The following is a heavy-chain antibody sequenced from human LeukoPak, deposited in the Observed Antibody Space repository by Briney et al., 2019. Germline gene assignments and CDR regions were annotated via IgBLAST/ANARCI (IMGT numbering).Heavy chain of an antibody. D-gene: IGHD3-9*01. CDR3: ATGRSIRYFDY. J-gene: IGHJ4*02. CDR1: GVSIFSFY. Sequence: SETLSLTCTVSGVSIFSFYWNWVRQPPGKGLEWTGYTHYSGSTNYNPSLKSRVTISVDTSKSQFSLKLTSATAADTAVYYCATGRSIRYFDYWGQGTLLTVSS. CDR2: THYSGST. V-gene: IGHV4-59*08.